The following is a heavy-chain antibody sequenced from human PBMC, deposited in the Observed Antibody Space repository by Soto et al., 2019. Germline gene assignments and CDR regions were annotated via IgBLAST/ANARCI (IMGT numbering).Heavy chain of an antibody. CDR3: AAEVRSYDFWSGYFCWFDP. J-gene: IGHJ5*02. CDR1: GYTLTELS. Sequence: GASVKVSCKVSGYTLTELSMHWVRQAPGKGLEWMGGFDPEDGETIYAQKFQGRVTMTEDTSTDTAYMELSSLRSEDAAVYYCAAEVRSYDFWSGYFCWFDPWGQGTLVTVSS. CDR2: FDPEDGET. V-gene: IGHV1-24*01. D-gene: IGHD3-3*01.